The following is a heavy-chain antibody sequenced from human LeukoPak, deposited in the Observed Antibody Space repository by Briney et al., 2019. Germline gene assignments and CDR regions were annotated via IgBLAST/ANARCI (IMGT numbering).Heavy chain of an antibody. D-gene: IGHD4-11*01. Sequence: SETLSLTCTVSGGSISSSSYYWGWIRQPPGKGLEWIGSIYYSGSTYYNPSLKSRVTISVDTSKNQFSLKLSSVTAADTAVYYCARREDYDAFDIWGQGTMVTVSS. CDR3: ARREDYDAFDI. CDR2: IYYSGST. V-gene: IGHV4-39*07. CDR1: GGSISSSSYY. J-gene: IGHJ3*02.